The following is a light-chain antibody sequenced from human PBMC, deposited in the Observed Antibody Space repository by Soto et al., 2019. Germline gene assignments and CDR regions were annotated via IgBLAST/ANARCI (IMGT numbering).Light chain of an antibody. V-gene: IGKV1-5*01. CDR2: DAS. Sequence: DIQMTQSAATLSASVGYRVTITCRAKQSVTNWLAWNQQKPGKAPNLLMYDASRLQSGIPSRFSGSGSGTEFTLTISSLQPDDVATNYYQQYTPYPYTFGQGTTRQIK. J-gene: IGKJ2*01. CDR1: QSVTNW. CDR3: QQYTPYPYT.